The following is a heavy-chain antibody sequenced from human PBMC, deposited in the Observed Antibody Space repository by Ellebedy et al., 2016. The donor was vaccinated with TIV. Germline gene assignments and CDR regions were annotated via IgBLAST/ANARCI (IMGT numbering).Heavy chain of an antibody. D-gene: IGHD5-24*01. J-gene: IGHJ6*02. CDR2: IKQDGSEQ. CDR1: GFTFSTFW. Sequence: GGSLRLSXAASGFTFSTFWMSWVRQAPGKGLEWVANIKQDGSEQYYVDSVKGRFTISRDNAKNSLYLQINSLRVEDTAVYYCARDSAHIRWGMDVWGQGTTVTVSS. CDR3: ARDSAHIRWGMDV. V-gene: IGHV3-7*01.